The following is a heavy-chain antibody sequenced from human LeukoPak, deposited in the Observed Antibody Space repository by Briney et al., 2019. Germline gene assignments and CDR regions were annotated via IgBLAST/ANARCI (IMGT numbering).Heavy chain of an antibody. V-gene: IGHV3-7*03. CDR2: IKGDGSEK. J-gene: IGHJ3*02. CDR1: GFTFSNYW. Sequence: GGSLRLSCEVSGFTFSNYWMSWVRQAPGKGLEWVANIKGDGSEKDSLDSVKGRFTISRDNPKNSVYLQMNRLRAEDTAVYYCGRDVNRGVFDIWGQGTMVTVSS. CDR3: GRDVNRGVFDI.